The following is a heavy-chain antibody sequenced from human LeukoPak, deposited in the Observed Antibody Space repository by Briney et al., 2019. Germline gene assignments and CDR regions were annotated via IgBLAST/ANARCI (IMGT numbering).Heavy chain of an antibody. V-gene: IGHV3-74*01. D-gene: IGHD6-19*01. CDR1: GFTFSSYW. CDR3: ARVLYSSGWYYFDY. CDR2: INSDGSST. Sequence: GGSLRLSCAASGFTFSSYWMHWVRQAPGKGLVWVSRINSDGSSTSYADSVKGRFTISRDNAKNTLYLQMNSLRAEDTAVYYCARVLYSSGWYYFDYWGQGTLVTASS. J-gene: IGHJ4*02.